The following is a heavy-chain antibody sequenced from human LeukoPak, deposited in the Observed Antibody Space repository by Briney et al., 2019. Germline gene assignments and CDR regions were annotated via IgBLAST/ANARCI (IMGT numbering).Heavy chain of an antibody. J-gene: IGHJ4*02. Sequence: ASVKVSCKASGYTFTSYGISWVRQAPGQGLEWMGWISAYNGNTNYAQKLQGRVTMTTDTSTSTAYMELRSLRSDDTAVYHCARDPPAVVVPASLDYWGQGTLVTVSS. CDR2: ISAYNGNT. D-gene: IGHD2-2*01. V-gene: IGHV1-18*01. CDR1: GYTFTSYG. CDR3: ARDPPAVVVPASLDY.